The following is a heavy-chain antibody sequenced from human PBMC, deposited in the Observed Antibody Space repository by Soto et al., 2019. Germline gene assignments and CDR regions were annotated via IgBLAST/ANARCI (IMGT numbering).Heavy chain of an antibody. CDR1: GGTFSSYA. CDR2: IIPIFGTA. J-gene: IGHJ4*02. CDR3: ARETADYGGNSGTHDE. V-gene: IGHV1-69*12. Sequence: QVQLVQSGAEVKKPGSSVKVSCKASGGTFSSYAIIWVRQAPGQGLEWMGGIIPIFGTANYAQKFQGRVTITADESTSTAYMELISLRYEDTAVYYCARETADYGGNSGTHDEWGQRTEVTVSS. D-gene: IGHD4-17*01.